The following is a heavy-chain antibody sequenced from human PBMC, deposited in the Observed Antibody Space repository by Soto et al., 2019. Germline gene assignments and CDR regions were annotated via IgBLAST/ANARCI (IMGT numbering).Heavy chain of an antibody. CDR1: GYSFTSYW. Sequence: GESLKISCKGSGYSFTSYWIGWVRQMPGKGLEWMGIIYPGDSDTRYSPSFQGQVTISADKSISTAYLQWSSLKASDTATYYCARFREMYYYDSSGYDAFDIWGQGTMVTVSS. CDR3: ARFREMYYYDSSGYDAFDI. J-gene: IGHJ3*02. D-gene: IGHD3-22*01. CDR2: IYPGDSDT. V-gene: IGHV5-51*01.